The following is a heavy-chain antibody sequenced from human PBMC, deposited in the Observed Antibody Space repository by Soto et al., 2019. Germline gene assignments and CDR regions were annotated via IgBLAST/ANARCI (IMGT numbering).Heavy chain of an antibody. CDR1: GYNFTTYW. D-gene: IGHD2-2*02. J-gene: IGHJ6*04. CDR2: IHPGESDT. Sequence: GASLTIPCKSYGYNFTTYWIAWVRQMPGKGLEWMGSIHPGESDTRYSPSFQGQVTISADRSITTAYLQWSSLKASDTAMYYCVRHEATYYTFYGMYVTCKGTMVTV. CDR3: VRHEATYYTFYGMYV. V-gene: IGHV5-51*01.